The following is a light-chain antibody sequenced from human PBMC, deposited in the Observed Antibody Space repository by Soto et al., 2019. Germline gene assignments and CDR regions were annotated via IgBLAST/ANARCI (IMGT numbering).Light chain of an antibody. CDR1: QSVSSSY. J-gene: IGKJ4*01. V-gene: IGKV3-20*01. CDR3: QQYGSSPLT. CDR2: GAS. Sequence: EMVLTQSPGTLSFSPGERATLSCRAGQSVSSSYLAWYQQKPGQAPRLLIYGASSRATGIPARFSGSGSGTEFTLTIIRLEPEDFAVYYCQQYGSSPLTCGGGTRVEIK.